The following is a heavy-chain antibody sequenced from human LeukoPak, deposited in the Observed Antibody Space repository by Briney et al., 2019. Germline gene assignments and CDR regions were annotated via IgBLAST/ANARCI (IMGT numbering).Heavy chain of an antibody. CDR2: IYYTGAT. D-gene: IGHD2-8*01. CDR3: ARDNVLTYGMDV. J-gene: IGHJ6*02. CDR1: GGSISSNY. V-gene: IGHV4-59*01. Sequence: PSETLSLTCSVSGGSISSNYWSWIRQPPGKGLEWMGYIYYTGATHYNPSLEGRVTISLDASKTQFSLRLTSVTAADTAIYYCARDNVLTYGMDVWGQGTTVSVS.